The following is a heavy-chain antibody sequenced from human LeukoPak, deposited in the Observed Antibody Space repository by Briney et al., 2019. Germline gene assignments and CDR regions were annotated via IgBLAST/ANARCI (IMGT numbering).Heavy chain of an antibody. V-gene: IGHV3-30-3*01. CDR1: GFTFSSYA. CDR3: AKDLSRGDY. J-gene: IGHJ4*02. CDR2: ISYDGSNK. Sequence: PGRSLRLSCAASGFTFSSYAMHWVRQAPGKGLEWVAVISYDGSNKYYADSVKGRFTISRDNSKNTLYLQMNSLRAEDTAVYYCAKDLSRGDYWGQGTLVTVSS. D-gene: IGHD3-16*02.